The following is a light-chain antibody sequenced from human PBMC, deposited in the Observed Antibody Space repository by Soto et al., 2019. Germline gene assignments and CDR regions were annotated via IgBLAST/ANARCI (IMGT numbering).Light chain of an antibody. CDR2: DVK. CDR1: SSDVGGYNY. CDR3: RSYAGSYTFV. V-gene: IGLV2-11*01. Sequence: QSALTQPRSVSGSPGQSVTISCTGTSSDVGGYNYVSWYQQYPGKAPKVMIYDVKTRPSGVPDRFSGSKSGNTASLTISGLQAEDEADYYCRSYAGSYTFVFGTGTKVTVL. J-gene: IGLJ1*01.